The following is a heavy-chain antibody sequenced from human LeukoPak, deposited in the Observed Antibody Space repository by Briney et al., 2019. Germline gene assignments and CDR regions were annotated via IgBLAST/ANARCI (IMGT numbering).Heavy chain of an antibody. CDR1: GFTFSNAW. Sequence: GGSLRLSCAASGFTFSNAWMSWVRQAPGKGLEWVGRIKSKTDGGTTDYAAPGEGRLTISKDHSKNTMYLQMNSLKTEDTAVYYCPTGPATINYFDYWGQGTLVTVSS. J-gene: IGHJ4*02. CDR2: IKSKTDGGTT. CDR3: PTGPATINYFDY. V-gene: IGHV3-15*01. D-gene: IGHD5-24*01.